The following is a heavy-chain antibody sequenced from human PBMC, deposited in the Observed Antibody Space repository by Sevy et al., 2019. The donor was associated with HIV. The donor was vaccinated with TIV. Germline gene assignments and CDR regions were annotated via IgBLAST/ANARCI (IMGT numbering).Heavy chain of an antibody. CDR1: GFTFSSYA. D-gene: IGHD3-10*01. CDR2: ISSNGGST. J-gene: IGHJ3*02. V-gene: IGHV3-64*01. Sequence: GGSLRLSCAASGFTFSSYAMHWVRQAPGKGLEYVSAISSNGGSTYYENSVKGRFTISRDNTKNTLYLQMGSLRAEDMAVSYCGRDRLGGPTKGRRGFFDIWGERTMVTVSS. CDR3: GRDRLGGPTKGRRGFFDI.